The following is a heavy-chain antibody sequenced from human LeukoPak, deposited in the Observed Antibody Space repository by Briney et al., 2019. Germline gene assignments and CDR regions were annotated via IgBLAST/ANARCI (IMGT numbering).Heavy chain of an antibody. Sequence: SETLSLTCAVYGGSFSGYYWSWIRQPPGKGLEWIGEINHSGSTNYNPSLKSRVTISVDTSKNQFSLKLSSVTAADRAVYYCARVVETMVRGVIPRWGQGTLVTVSS. CDR3: ARVVETMVRGVIPR. V-gene: IGHV4-34*01. D-gene: IGHD3-10*01. J-gene: IGHJ4*02. CDR2: INHSGST. CDR1: GGSFSGYY.